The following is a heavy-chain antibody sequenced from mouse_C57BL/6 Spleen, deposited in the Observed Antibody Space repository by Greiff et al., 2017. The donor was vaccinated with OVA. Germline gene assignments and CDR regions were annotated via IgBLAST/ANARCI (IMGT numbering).Heavy chain of an antibody. CDR2: INPYNGGT. Sequence: EVQLQESGPVLVKPGASVKMSCKASGYTFTDYYMNWVKQSHGKSLEWIGVINPYNGGTSYNQKFKGKATLTVDKSSSTAYMELNSLTSEDSAVYYCARKITTVVEWFAYWGQGTLVTVSA. J-gene: IGHJ3*01. V-gene: IGHV1-19*01. D-gene: IGHD1-1*01. CDR1: GYTFTDYY. CDR3: ARKITTVVEWFAY.